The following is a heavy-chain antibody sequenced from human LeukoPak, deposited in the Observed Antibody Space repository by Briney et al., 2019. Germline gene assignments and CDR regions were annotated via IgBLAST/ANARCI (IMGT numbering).Heavy chain of an antibody. V-gene: IGHV3-23*01. J-gene: IGHJ3*01. CDR1: GFTFRTYA. Sequence: GRSLRLSCAASGFTFRTYAMSWVRQAPGRGPGWVSAIADSGDTTHYSDSVKGRFTISRDNSQNMLYLQMNSLRAEDTALYYCAKDLTAVGAGGFDLWGQGTMVTVSS. CDR3: AKDLTAVGAGGFDL. D-gene: IGHD5-18*01. CDR2: IADSGDTT.